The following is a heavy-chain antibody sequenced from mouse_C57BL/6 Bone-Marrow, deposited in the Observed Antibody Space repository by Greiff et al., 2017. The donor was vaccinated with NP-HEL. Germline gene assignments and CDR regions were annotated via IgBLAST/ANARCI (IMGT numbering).Heavy chain of an antibody. Sequence: QVQLKESGPGLVAPSQSLSITCTVSGFSLTSYGVSWVRQPPGKGLEWLGVIWGDGSTNYHSALISRLSISKDNSKSQVFLKLNSLQTDDTATYYCAKSPITTVVANRDYWYFDVWGTGTTVTVSS. CDR3: AKSPITTVVANRDYWYFDV. CDR2: IWGDGST. J-gene: IGHJ1*03. V-gene: IGHV2-3*01. D-gene: IGHD1-1*01. CDR1: GFSLTSYG.